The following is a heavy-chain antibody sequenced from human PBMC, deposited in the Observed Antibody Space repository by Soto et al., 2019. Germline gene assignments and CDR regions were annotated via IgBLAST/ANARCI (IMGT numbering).Heavy chain of an antibody. D-gene: IGHD3-10*01. CDR3: AGVGGSGSYYNVGAN. J-gene: IGHJ4*02. CDR2: IYHSGST. V-gene: IGHV4-4*02. Sequence: QVQLQESGPGLVKPSGTLSLTCAVSGGSISSSNWWSWVRQPPRKGLEWIGEIYHSGSTNYNPSLKSRVTISVDKAKNQSSLKLSSVTAADTAVYYCAGVGGSGSYYNVGANWGQGTLVTVSS. CDR1: GGSISSSNW.